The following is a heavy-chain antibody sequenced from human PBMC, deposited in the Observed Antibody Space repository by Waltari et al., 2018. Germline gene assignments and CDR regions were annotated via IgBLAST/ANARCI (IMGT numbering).Heavy chain of an antibody. V-gene: IGHV4-34*02. CDR3: ARSAAIVVRGRYFQY. CDR1: GGSSFSAYF. J-gene: IGHJ1*01. D-gene: IGHD3-10*01. CDR2: ITYRGLT. Sequence: QVLLQQWGAGLLKPSETLSLSCAVHGGSSFSAYFGNWVRQVPGKGLGWIGEITYRGLTNYNPALKSRATISVDTSRNQFSLTLTSVTAADTALYYCARSAAIVVRGRYFQYWGQGTLVTVSS.